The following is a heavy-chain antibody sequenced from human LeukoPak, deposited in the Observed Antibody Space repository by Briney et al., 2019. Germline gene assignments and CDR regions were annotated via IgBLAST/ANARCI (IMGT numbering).Heavy chain of an antibody. V-gene: IGHV3-30*03. Sequence: SLRLSCAASGFTFSSYGMHWVRQAPGKGLEWVAVISYDGSNKYYADSVKGRFTISRDNSKNTLYLQMNSLRAEDTAVYYCATDSGWLQEPTYYFDYWGQGTLVTVSS. CDR1: GFTFSSYG. CDR2: ISYDGSNK. D-gene: IGHD6-19*01. CDR3: ATDSGWLQEPTYYFDY. J-gene: IGHJ4*02.